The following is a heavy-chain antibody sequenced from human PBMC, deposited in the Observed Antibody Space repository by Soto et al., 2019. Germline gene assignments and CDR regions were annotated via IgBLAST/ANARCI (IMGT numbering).Heavy chain of an antibody. D-gene: IGHD1-26*01. J-gene: IGHJ4*02. Sequence: SETLSLTCTVSGGSVSGNYIYWGWIRQPPGKGLEWIGYIYYSGSTNYNPSLKSRVTISIDTSKNQFSLKLSSVTAADTAVYYCARREIQGPIDYWGQGTLVTVSS. V-gene: IGHV4-61*01. CDR2: IYYSGST. CDR1: GGSVSGNYIY. CDR3: ARREIQGPIDY.